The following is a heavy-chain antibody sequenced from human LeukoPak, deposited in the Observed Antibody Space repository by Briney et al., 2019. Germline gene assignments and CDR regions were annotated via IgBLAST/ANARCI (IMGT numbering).Heavy chain of an antibody. CDR2: ISYDGSNK. CDR3: GKGGHHGTHYYHYSGLDV. Sequence: PGRSLRLSCAASGFTFWSYGMHWVRQAPGKGLEWVALISYDGSNKYFADSVKGRFTISRDNPKNTLYLQMNSLRAEDTAVYYCGKGGHHGTHYYHYSGLDVWGQGTAVTVSS. CDR1: GFTFWSYG. D-gene: IGHD1-14*01. V-gene: IGHV3-30*03. J-gene: IGHJ6*02.